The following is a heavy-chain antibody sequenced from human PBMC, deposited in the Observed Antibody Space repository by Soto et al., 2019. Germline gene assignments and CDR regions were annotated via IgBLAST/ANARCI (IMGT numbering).Heavy chain of an antibody. CDR3: ARDSSGYFAFDI. CDR1: GGSISSSSNH. V-gene: IGHV4-39*07. CDR2: IYYSGNT. J-gene: IGHJ3*02. Sequence: PSETLSLTCTVSGGSISSSSNHWGWIRQHPGKGLEWIGYIYYSGNTYYNPSLKSRVTISVDTSKNQFSLKLSSVTAADTAVYYCARDSSGYFAFDIWGQGTMVTVSS. D-gene: IGHD6-19*01.